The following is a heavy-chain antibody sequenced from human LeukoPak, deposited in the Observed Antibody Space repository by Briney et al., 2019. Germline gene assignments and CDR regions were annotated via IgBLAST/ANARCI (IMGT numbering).Heavy chain of an antibody. V-gene: IGHV3-33*01. CDR2: IWYDGSDK. J-gene: IGHJ4*02. CDR3: ARLWGAAMLDY. Sequence: PGGSLRLSCAASGFIFSSNGMYCVRQAPGKGLEWVALIWYDGSDKYYTDSVKGRFTISRDNSKNTLFLQMNSLRAEDTAVYYCARLWGAAMLDYWGQGTLVTVSS. CDR1: GFIFSSNG. D-gene: IGHD5-18*01.